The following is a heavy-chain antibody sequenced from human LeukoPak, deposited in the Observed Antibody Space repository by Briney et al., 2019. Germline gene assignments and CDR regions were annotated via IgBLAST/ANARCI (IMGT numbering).Heavy chain of an antibody. D-gene: IGHD1-7*01. J-gene: IGHJ5*01. CDR3: AKYGLYFDGSTHIYCFVS. CDR1: GFSFGGYA. CDR2: ITYNGAAT. V-gene: IGHV3-23*01. Sequence: GGALRLSCAASGFSFGGYAMTWVRQGPGKGLECVSSITYNGAATYYLHAVKARFTISRDNSRSTLYLQMASLTAEDTALYYCAKYGLYFDGSTHIYCFVSWGQGTLAAVSS.